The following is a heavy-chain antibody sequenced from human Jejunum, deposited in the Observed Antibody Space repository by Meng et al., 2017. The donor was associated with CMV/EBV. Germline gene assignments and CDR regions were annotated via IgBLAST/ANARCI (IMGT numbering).Heavy chain of an antibody. CDR1: GYTFTEYY. D-gene: IGHD3-10*01. J-gene: IGHJ4*02. V-gene: IGHV1-2*02. CDR2: LNPYTGDT. Sequence: GYTFTEYYVHWVRQAPGQGLEWLGYLNPYTGDTNYAQKFQGRVSMTRDTPTNTAYMELTRLRSDDTALYYCAKDAGSFLDYYFDFWGQGTLVTVSS. CDR3: AKDAGSFLDYYFDF.